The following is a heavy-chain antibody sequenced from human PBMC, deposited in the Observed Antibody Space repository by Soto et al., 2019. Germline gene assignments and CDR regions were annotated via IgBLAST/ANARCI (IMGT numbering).Heavy chain of an antibody. CDR2: IYYSGST. D-gene: IGHD3-22*01. V-gene: IGHV4-59*01. CDR3: ARARVDYSDSSGYYYCWFDP. J-gene: IGHJ5*02. Sequence: PXATLSLTCTVSGGSISSYYWSWIQQPPGKGLEWIGYIYYSGSTNYNPSLKSRVTISVDTSKNQFSLKLSSVTAADTAVYYCARARVDYSDSSGYYYCWFDPWGQGTLVTVSS. CDR1: GGSISSYY.